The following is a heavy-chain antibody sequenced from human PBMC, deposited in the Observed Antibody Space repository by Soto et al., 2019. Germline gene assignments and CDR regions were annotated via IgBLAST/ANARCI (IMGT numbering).Heavy chain of an antibody. CDR2: ISWNSGSI. D-gene: IGHD2-21*01. J-gene: IGHJ4*02. CDR1: GFTFDDYA. Sequence: GGSLRLSCAASGFTFDDYAMHWVRQAPGKGLEWVSGISWNSGSIGYADSVKGRFTISRDNAKNSLYLQMNSLRAEDTALYYCAKDMFIRDWTANFDYWGQGTLVTVSS. V-gene: IGHV3-9*01. CDR3: AKDMFIRDWTANFDY.